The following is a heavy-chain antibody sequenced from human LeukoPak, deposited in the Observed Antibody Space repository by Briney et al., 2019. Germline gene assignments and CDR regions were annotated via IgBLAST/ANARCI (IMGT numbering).Heavy chain of an antibody. V-gene: IGHV3-11*01. Sequence: GGSLRLSCAASGFTFSDYHMSWLRQAPGKGLEWVSYISSSGSTIYSADSVKSQFTISSDNAKNSLYLQMKSLRAEDTAVYYCAGSAQLLLRLGELSLYYGMDVWGQGTTVTVSS. CDR3: AGSAQLLLRLGELSLYYGMDV. CDR1: GFTFSDYH. CDR2: ISSSGSTI. J-gene: IGHJ6*02. D-gene: IGHD3-16*02.